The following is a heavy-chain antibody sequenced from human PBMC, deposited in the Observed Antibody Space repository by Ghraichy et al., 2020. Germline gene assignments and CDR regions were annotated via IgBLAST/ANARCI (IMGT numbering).Heavy chain of an antibody. CDR1: GGTISSSSYY. V-gene: IGHV4-39*01. J-gene: IGHJ4*02. CDR3: AGIVGATKPGGFDY. D-gene: IGHD1-26*01. Sequence: SETLSLTCTVSGGTISSSSYYWGWIRQPPGKGLEWIGSIYYSGSTYYNPSLKSRVTISVDTSKNQFSLKLSSVTAADTAVYYCAGIVGATKPGGFDYWGQGTLVTVSS. CDR2: IYYSGST.